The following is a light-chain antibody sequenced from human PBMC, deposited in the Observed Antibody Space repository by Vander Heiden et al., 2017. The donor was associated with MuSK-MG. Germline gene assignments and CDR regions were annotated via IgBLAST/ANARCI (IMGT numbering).Light chain of an antibody. CDR1: QSISSN. J-gene: IGKJ1*01. CDR2: GAS. CDR3: QQDNNLRT. Sequence: EIVMTQSPATLSVSPGERATLSCRASQSISSNLEWYQQKPGQAPRLLIYGASARANGVPDRFSGSGYGTEFTLTSSSRQYEDFAVYYWQQDNNLRTFGQGTKVEIK. V-gene: IGKV3-15*01.